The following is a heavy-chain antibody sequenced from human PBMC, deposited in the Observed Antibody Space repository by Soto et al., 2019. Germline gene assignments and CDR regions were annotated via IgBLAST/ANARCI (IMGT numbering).Heavy chain of an antibody. Sequence: QVQLVESGGGVVQPGRSLRLSCAASGFTFSSYAMHWVRQAPGKGLEWVAVISYDGSNKYYADSVKGRFTISRDNSKNTLYLQMNSLRAEDTAVYYCARLSLGNLAYCGGDCYPADFDYWGQGTLVTVSS. CDR1: GFTFSSYA. V-gene: IGHV3-30-3*01. CDR3: ARLSLGNLAYCGGDCYPADFDY. J-gene: IGHJ4*02. CDR2: ISYDGSNK. D-gene: IGHD2-21*02.